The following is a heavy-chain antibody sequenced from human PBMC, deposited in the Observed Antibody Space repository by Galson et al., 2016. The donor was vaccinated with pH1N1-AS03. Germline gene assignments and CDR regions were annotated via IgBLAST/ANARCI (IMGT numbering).Heavy chain of an antibody. V-gene: IGHV4-34*12. CDR3: ARRPTGIDY. CDR2: IIIGRGLPP. J-gene: IGHJ4*02. Sequence: ETLSLPCTVFRGSFGGAYWTWIRQPPGKGLEWIGEIIIGRGLPPTYTPSLKRRVTISIDTSRGELSLKLRSVTAADTGVYYCARRPTGIDYWGQGTQVTVSS. CDR1: RGSFGGAY. D-gene: IGHD3-10*01.